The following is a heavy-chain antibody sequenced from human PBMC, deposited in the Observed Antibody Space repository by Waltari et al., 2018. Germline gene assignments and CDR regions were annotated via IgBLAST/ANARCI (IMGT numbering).Heavy chain of an antibody. CDR3: ARNAANGAFDI. V-gene: IGHV3-7*01. CDR1: GFTFSSYW. Sequence: EVQLVESGGGLVQPGGSLRLSCAASGFTFSSYWMSWVRQAPGKGREWVANKKQDGSEKYYVYSVKGRFTISRDNAKNSLYLQMNSLRAEDTAVYYCARNAANGAFDIWGQGTMVTVSS. CDR2: KKQDGSEK. D-gene: IGHD5-18*01. J-gene: IGHJ3*02.